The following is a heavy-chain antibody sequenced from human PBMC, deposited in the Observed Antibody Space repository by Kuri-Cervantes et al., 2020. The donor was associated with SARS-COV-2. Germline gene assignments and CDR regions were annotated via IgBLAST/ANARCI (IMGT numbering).Heavy chain of an antibody. CDR1: GFTFSSYD. CDR3: VKDSAAGYYGMDV. V-gene: IGHV3-30*14. D-gene: IGHD2-15*01. CDR2: ISYDGSNK. Sequence: GGSLRLSCAASGFTFSSYDMHWVRQAPGKGLEWVAVISYDGSNKYYADSVKGRFTISRDNSKNTLYLQMSSLRAEDTAVYYGVKDSAAGYYGMDVWGQGTTVTVSS. J-gene: IGHJ6*02.